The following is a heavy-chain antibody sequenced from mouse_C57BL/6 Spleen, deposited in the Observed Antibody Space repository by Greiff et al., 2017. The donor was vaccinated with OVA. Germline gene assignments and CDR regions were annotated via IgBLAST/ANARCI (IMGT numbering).Heavy chain of an antibody. CDR2: IHPNSGST. CDR1: GYTFTSYW. Sequence: QVQLQQPGAELVKPGASVKLSCKASGYTFTSYWMHWVKQRPGQGLEWIGMIHPNSGSTNYNEKFKSKATLTVDKSSSTAYMQLSSLTSEDSAVYYCARYPLITAVVATDGYFDVWGTGTTVTVSS. D-gene: IGHD1-1*01. V-gene: IGHV1-64*01. J-gene: IGHJ1*03. CDR3: ARYPLITAVVATDGYFDV.